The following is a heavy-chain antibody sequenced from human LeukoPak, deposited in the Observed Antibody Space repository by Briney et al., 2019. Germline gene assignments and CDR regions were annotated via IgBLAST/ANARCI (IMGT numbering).Heavy chain of an antibody. Sequence: SETLSLTCAVYGGSFSGYYWSWIRQPPGKGLEWIGEINHSGSTNYNPSLKSRVTISVDTSKNQFSLKLSSVTAADTAVYYCAREAGMIVAAITTGYFDYCGQGTLVTVSS. V-gene: IGHV4-34*01. D-gene: IGHD3-22*01. J-gene: IGHJ4*02. CDR3: AREAGMIVAAITTGYFDY. CDR1: GGSFSGYY. CDR2: INHSGST.